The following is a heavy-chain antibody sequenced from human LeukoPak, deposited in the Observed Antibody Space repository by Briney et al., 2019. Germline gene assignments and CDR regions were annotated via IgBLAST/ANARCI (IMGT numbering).Heavy chain of an antibody. J-gene: IGHJ4*02. Sequence: SSETLSRTCTVSGVSISGHYCSWIRQPPGKGLEWIGYINPSGTTDYNPSLRSRVTISLDTSNNQFSLKLTSVTAADTAVYYCAARLAAAGTIYFDFWGQGSLVTVSS. V-gene: IGHV4-59*11. D-gene: IGHD6-13*01. CDR1: GVSISGHY. CDR2: INPSGTT. CDR3: AARLAAAGTIYFDF.